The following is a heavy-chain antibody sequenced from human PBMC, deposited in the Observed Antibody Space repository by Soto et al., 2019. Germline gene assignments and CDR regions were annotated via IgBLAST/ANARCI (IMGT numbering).Heavy chain of an antibody. D-gene: IGHD3-9*01. V-gene: IGHV1-3*01. CDR1: GYTFNTYV. CDR3: ARADILTGSLDY. Sequence: QVQLVQSGTEVKRPGAPAKVSCKASGYTFNTYVLHWVRQGPGQSLEWMGSINAGSGNTEYSQKFQDRVTFTRDTSANTAYMDLSRLISEDTAVYYCARADILTGSLDYWGQGTLVTVSS. J-gene: IGHJ4*02. CDR2: INAGSGNT.